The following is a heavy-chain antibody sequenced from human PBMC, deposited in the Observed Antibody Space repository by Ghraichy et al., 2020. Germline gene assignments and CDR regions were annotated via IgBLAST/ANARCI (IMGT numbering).Heavy chain of an antibody. Sequence: SLRLSCAASGLTFSGYWMNWVCQGPGKGLEWVAIIKQDASEKHYVDSVRGRFTISRDNAKKTLYLQMNSLRVEDTAVYYCAGSSGYLSEHWGQGALVTVSS. CDR2: IKQDASEK. CDR1: GLTFSGYW. J-gene: IGHJ4*02. D-gene: IGHD6-25*01. CDR3: AGSSGYLSEH. V-gene: IGHV3-7*04.